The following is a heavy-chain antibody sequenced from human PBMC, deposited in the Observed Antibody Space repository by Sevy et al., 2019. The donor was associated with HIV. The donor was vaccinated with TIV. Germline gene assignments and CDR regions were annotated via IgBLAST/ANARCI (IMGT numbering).Heavy chain of an antibody. CDR2: IYSGGST. V-gene: IGHV3-66*01. J-gene: IGHJ6*02. CDR1: EFTVSSNY. D-gene: IGHD6-13*01. Sequence: GGSLRLSCAASEFTVSSNYMSWVRQAPGKGLEWVSVIYSGGSTYYADSVKGRFTISRDNSKNTLFLQMNTLRAEDTAVYYCARGEIVAAGMFYQYYGMDVWGQGTTVTVSS. CDR3: ARGEIVAAGMFYQYYGMDV.